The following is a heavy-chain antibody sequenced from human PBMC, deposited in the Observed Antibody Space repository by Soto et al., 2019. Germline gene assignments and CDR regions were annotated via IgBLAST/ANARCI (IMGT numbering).Heavy chain of an antibody. CDR3: AKDKGVFNWATSYFDY. J-gene: IGHJ4*02. Sequence: PGGSLRLSCAASGFTFNNYAMHWVRQAPGKGLEWVALTSYDGNNEYYTDSVKGRFTISRDNSKNTLFLQMNGPRPEDTAVYYCAKDKGVFNWATSYFDYWGQGALVTVSS. D-gene: IGHD1-1*01. CDR1: GFTFNNYA. CDR2: TSYDGNNE. V-gene: IGHV3-30*18.